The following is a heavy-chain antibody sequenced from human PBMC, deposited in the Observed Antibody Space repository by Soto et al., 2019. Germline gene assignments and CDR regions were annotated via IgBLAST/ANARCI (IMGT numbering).Heavy chain of an antibody. Sequence: PGGSLRLSCAASGFTFSSYSMNWVRQAPGKGLEWVSYISSSSSTIYYADSVKGRFTISRDNAKNSLYLQMNSLRDEDTAVYYCARHSSPITMIVVAYAFDIWGQGTMVTVSS. J-gene: IGHJ3*02. CDR1: GFTFSSYS. CDR3: ARHSSPITMIVVAYAFDI. V-gene: IGHV3-48*02. CDR2: ISSSSSTI. D-gene: IGHD3-22*01.